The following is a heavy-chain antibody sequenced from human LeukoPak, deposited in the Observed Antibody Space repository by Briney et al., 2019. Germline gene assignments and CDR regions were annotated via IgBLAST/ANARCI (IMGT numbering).Heavy chain of an antibody. Sequence: SETLSLTCTVSGGSISSSSYYWGWIRQPPGKGLEWIGSIYYSGSTYYNPSLKSRVTISVDTSKNQFSLKLSPVTAADTAVYYCARGRLLGLSTFDYWGQGTLVTVSS. D-gene: IGHD3/OR15-3a*01. CDR1: GGSISSSSYY. CDR3: ARGRLLGLSTFDY. CDR2: IYYSGST. V-gene: IGHV4-39*07. J-gene: IGHJ4*02.